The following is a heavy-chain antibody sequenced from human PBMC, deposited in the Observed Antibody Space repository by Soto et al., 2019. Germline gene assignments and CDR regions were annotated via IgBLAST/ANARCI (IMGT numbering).Heavy chain of an antibody. D-gene: IGHD5-18*01. Sequence: GGSLRLSCEASGFTFSSYAMSWVRQAPGKGLEWVSAMSGGADRTYYAGSVKGRFTISRDNSKSTLFLQMNSLRAEDTAVYYCVKDDSLAKYNYYGMDVWGQGTTVTVSS. CDR3: VKDDSLAKYNYYGMDV. J-gene: IGHJ6*02. CDR1: GFTFSSYA. V-gene: IGHV3-23*01. CDR2: MSGGADRT.